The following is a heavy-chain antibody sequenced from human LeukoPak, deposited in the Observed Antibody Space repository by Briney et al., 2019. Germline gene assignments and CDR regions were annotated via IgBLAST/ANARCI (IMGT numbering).Heavy chain of an antibody. CDR2: ISYDGSNK. J-gene: IGHJ4*02. Sequence: PGTSLRVSCAASRFTFSNYAMHWVRQAPGKGLEWVAVISYDGSNKYYADSVKGRFIISRDSSKNTLYLQMNSLRGEDTAAYYCAREMAATETFDYWGQGALVTVSS. V-gene: IGHV3-30-3*01. D-gene: IGHD1-14*01. CDR3: AREMAATETFDY. CDR1: RFTFSNYA.